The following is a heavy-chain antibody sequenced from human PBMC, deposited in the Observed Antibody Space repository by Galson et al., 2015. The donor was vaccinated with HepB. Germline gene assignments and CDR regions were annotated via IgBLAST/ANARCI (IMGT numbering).Heavy chain of an antibody. CDR3: ARDRREGDYLWGSHRVYYYYGMDV. V-gene: IGHV3-48*03. D-gene: IGHD3-16*02. Sequence: SLRLSCAASGFTFSSFEMTWVRQAPGRGLDWVSYISSSGSAIYYADSVRGRFTISRDNTKNSLYLQMNSLRAEDTAVYYCARDRREGDYLWGSHRVYYYYGMDVWGQGTTVTVSS. CDR2: ISSSGSAI. CDR1: GFTFSSFE. J-gene: IGHJ6*02.